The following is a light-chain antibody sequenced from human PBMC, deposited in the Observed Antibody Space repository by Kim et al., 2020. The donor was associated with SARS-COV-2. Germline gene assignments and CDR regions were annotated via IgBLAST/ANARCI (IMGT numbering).Light chain of an antibody. J-gene: IGKJ1*01. Sequence: ASVGDRISITCRASQGIRNDLGWYQQKPGKAPKLRIYAASSLESGVPSRFSGSGSGTDFTLTISSLQPEDFATYYCLQDYNYPRTFGQGTKVDIK. CDR3: LQDYNYPRT. CDR1: QGIRND. V-gene: IGKV1-6*02. CDR2: AAS.